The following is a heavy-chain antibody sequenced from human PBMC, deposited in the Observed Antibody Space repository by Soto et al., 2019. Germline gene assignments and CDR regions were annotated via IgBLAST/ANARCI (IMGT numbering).Heavy chain of an antibody. CDR3: ATEPYFYDSSGVDV. CDR1: GFTLRTAC. V-gene: IGHV3-15*07. J-gene: IGHJ6*02. Sequence: EVQLVESGGGLVKPGGSLRLACAAAGFTLRTACMNWVRQAPGKGLEWVGRIKRESDGGTTDYGVSVRGRFTISRDESQNTLYLHMNSLGTEDTAVYYCATEPYFYDSSGVDVWGQGTTVTVSS. CDR2: IKRESDGGTT.